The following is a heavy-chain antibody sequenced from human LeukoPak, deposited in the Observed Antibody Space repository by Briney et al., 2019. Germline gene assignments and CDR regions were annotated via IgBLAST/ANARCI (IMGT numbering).Heavy chain of an antibody. V-gene: IGHV3-53*01. CDR2: IYAGGST. CDR1: GLTVSSKH. Sequence: PGGSVRLSCAPSGLTVSSKHMRWVRHIPGKGLVCLSLIYAGGSTFYADSVKGRFPISREIPKNTLSLKMNSLRAEDTAVYYWARARGNRPGYCSGETGYYFAYSGQGRLVSVSS. J-gene: IGHJ4*02. D-gene: IGHD2-15*01. CDR3: ARARGNRPGYCSGETGYYFAY.